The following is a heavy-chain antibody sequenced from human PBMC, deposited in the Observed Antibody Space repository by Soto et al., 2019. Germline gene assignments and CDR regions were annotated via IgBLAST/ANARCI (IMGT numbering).Heavy chain of an antibody. V-gene: IGHV4-39*01. CDR2: IYYSGST. CDR1: GGSISSSSYY. Sequence: QLQLQESGPGLVKPSETLSLTCTVSGGSISSSSYYWGWIRQPPGKGLEWIGSIYYSGSTYYNPSLKSRVTIAVDTSKNQVSVKLSSVTAADTALYYCARRDYYGSGTEGAFDIWGQGTMVTVSS. CDR3: ARRDYYGSGTEGAFDI. D-gene: IGHD3-10*01. J-gene: IGHJ3*02.